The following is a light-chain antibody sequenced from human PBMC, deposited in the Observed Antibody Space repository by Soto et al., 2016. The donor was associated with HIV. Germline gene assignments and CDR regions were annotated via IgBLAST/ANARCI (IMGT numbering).Light chain of an antibody. J-gene: IGKJ1*01. Sequence: DIQMTQSPSSLSASVGDRVTITCRASQGISNYLAWYQHKPGKVPKLLIYAASTLESGVPSRFSGSGSGTDFTLTISSLQPADVATYYCQNXNSAPRTFGQGTKVEIE. CDR1: QGISNY. CDR3: QNXNSAPRT. CDR2: AAS. V-gene: IGKV1-27*01.